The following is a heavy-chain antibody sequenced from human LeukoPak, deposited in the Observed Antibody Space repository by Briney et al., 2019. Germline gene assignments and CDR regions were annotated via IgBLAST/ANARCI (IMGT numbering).Heavy chain of an antibody. J-gene: IGHJ4*02. D-gene: IGHD3-9*01. CDR2: IYYSGST. Sequence: PSETLSLTCTVSGGSISSSSYYWGWIRQPPGKGLEWIGSIYYSGSTYYNPSLKSRVTISVDTSKNQFSLKLSSVTAADTAVYYCARHVVDADQNYDILTGYSTFDYWGQGTLVTVSS. CDR3: ARHVVDADQNYDILTGYSTFDY. CDR1: GGSISSSSYY. V-gene: IGHV4-39*01.